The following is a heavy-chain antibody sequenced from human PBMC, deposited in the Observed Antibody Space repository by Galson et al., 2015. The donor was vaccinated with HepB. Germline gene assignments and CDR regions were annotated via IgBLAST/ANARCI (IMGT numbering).Heavy chain of an antibody. CDR2: IDPSDFYT. J-gene: IGHJ6*02. D-gene: IGHD3-22*01. V-gene: IGHV5-10-1*01. CDR3: ARQSKIVVPASDQPGMDV. Sequence: QSGAEVKKPGESLRISCKGSGYSFTTYWINWVRQMPGKGLEWMGRIDPSDFYTDYSPSFQGHVTISADKSVNTAFLYWSSLKASDTAIYYCARQSKIVVPASDQPGMDVWGQGTTVTVSS. CDR1: GYSFTTYW.